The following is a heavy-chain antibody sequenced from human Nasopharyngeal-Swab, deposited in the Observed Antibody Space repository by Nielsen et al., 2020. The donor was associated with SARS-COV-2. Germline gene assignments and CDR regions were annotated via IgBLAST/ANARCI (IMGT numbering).Heavy chain of an antibody. J-gene: IGHJ6*02. Sequence: ASVKVSCKASGYTFTSYGISWVRQAPGQGLEWMGWISAYNGNTNYAQKLQGRVTMTRNTSISTAYMELSSLRSEDTAVYYCARGPSVPYSSTTHYYYYGMDVWGQGTTVTVSS. CDR2: ISAYNGNT. D-gene: IGHD6-13*01. V-gene: IGHV1-18*01. CDR3: ARGPSVPYSSTTHYYYYGMDV. CDR1: GYTFTSYG.